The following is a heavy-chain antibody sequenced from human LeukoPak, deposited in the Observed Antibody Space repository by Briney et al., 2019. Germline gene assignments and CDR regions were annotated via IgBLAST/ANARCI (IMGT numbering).Heavy chain of an antibody. J-gene: IGHJ4*02. Sequence: PGGSLRLSCAASGFTFSSYEMNWVRQAPGKGLEWVSYISSSGGTIYYADSVKGRFTISRDNTKNSLYLQMNSLRAEDTAVYYCARSGGVVVTATVDYWGQGALVTVSS. CDR3: ARSGGVVVTATVDY. CDR2: ISSSGGTI. CDR1: GFTFSSYE. V-gene: IGHV3-48*03. D-gene: IGHD2-21*02.